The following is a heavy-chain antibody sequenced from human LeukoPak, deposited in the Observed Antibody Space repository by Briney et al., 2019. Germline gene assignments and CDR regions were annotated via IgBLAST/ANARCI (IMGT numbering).Heavy chain of an antibody. CDR3: AKGLYNSGWYYFDY. J-gene: IGHJ4*02. CDR2: ISWNSFSI. V-gene: IGHV3-9*03. Sequence: SGGSLRLSCAASGFTFYDYAMDWVRHAPGKGLEWVSGISWNSFSIGYADSVKGRFTISRDNAKNSLYLQMNSLRAEDMALYYCAKGLYNSGWYYFDYWGQGTLVTVSS. D-gene: IGHD6-19*01. CDR1: GFTFYDYA.